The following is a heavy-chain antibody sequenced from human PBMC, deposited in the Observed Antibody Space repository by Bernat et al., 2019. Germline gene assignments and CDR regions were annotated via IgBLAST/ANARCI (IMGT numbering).Heavy chain of an antibody. D-gene: IGHD3-9*01. J-gene: IGHJ6*02. CDR3: AKGNYDILIGYYSYYYYALDV. CDR2: IRGGGGDT. Sequence: EVQVLESGGGLVQPGGSLRLSCAASGFSFRDYAMSWVRQAPGKGLEWVSSIRGGGGDTYYANSVKGRFTISRDNSKNTLYLQMSGLGAEDTAVYYCAKGNYDILIGYYSYYYYALDVWGQGTTVTVSS. V-gene: IGHV3-23*01. CDR1: GFSFRDYA.